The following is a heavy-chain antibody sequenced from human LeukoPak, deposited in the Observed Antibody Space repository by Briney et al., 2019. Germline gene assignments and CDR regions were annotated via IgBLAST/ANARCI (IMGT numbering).Heavy chain of an antibody. CDR1: GVSISSYY. V-gene: IGHV4-4*07. Sequence: PSETLSLTCNVSGVSISSYYWSWIRQPAGKGLEWIGRIYTSGSANYNPSLKSRVTMSVDTSKNQFSLRLSSVTAADTAIYYCARHSGNWFETFEYWGQGTLVTVSS. CDR3: ARHSGNWFETFEY. J-gene: IGHJ4*02. D-gene: IGHD5-12*01. CDR2: IYTSGSA.